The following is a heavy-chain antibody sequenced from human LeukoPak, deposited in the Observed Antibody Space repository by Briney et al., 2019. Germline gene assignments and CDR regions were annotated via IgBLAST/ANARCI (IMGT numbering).Heavy chain of an antibody. CDR2: IYNSGTT. CDR1: GVSISSQF. CDR3: TKATQWLAFDY. J-gene: IGHJ4*02. D-gene: IGHD6-19*01. V-gene: IGHV4-59*11. Sequence: SETLSLTCTVSGVSISSQFWSWIRQPPGKGLEWIGNIYNSGTTNYNPSLESRVTISVDTSKNQLSLQVTSVTAADTAVYYCTKATQWLAFDYWGRGTLVTVSS.